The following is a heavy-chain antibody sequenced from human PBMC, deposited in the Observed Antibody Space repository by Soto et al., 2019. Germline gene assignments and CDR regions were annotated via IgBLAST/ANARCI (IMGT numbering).Heavy chain of an antibody. D-gene: IGHD3-3*01. CDR1: GGSISSGGYY. Sequence: QVQLQESGPGLVKPSQTLSLTCTVSGGSISSGGYYWSWIRQHPGKGLERIGFISYSWSTYYTPSLKSRVTISVDRSQNQFSLKLSSVTAVDTAVYYCERECKTSICSGYYTCYYGMDVWGQGTTVTVSS. J-gene: IGHJ6*02. CDR2: ISYSWST. CDR3: ERECKTSICSGYYTCYYGMDV. V-gene: IGHV4-31*03.